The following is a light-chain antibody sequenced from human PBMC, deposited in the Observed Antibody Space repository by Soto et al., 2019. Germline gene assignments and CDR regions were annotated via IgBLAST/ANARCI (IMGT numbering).Light chain of an antibody. V-gene: IGKV1-5*03. CDR1: QNVNSW. Sequence: DVQMTQSPSTLSASIGDTVTMTCRASQNVNSWLAWYQQKPGKAPQLLIYKASILETGVPSRVSGGGSGTNFSLTITGLQPEDVATYYCQQYDSYPKTFGQGT. CDR3: QQYDSYPKT. J-gene: IGKJ2*01. CDR2: KAS.